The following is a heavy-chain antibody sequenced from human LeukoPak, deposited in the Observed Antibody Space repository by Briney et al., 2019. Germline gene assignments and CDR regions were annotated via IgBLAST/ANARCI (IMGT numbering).Heavy chain of an antibody. CDR3: ARDPYDILRGFDI. V-gene: IGHV4-61*02. CDR1: GGSISSGSYY. D-gene: IGHD3-9*01. Sequence: PSQTLSLPCSVSGGSISSGSYYWSWIRQPAGKGLEWIGRIYISGSTNYNPSLKGRVTISVDTSKNQFSLKLSSVTAADTAVYYCARDPYDILRGFDIWGQGTMVTVSS. J-gene: IGHJ3*02. CDR2: IYISGST.